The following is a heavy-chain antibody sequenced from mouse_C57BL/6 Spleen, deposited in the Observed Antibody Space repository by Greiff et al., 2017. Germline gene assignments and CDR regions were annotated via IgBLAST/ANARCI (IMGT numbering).Heavy chain of an antibody. J-gene: IGHJ4*01. CDR1: GYTFTDYN. CDR2: INPNNGGT. V-gene: IGHV1-22*01. CDR3: ARTPSYDYDGMDY. Sequence: EVQVVESGPELVKPGASVKMSCKASGYTFTDYNMHWVKQSHGKSLEWIGYINPNNGGTSYNQKFKGKATLTVNKSSSTAYMELRGLTSEDSAVYYCARTPSYDYDGMDYWGQGTSVTVSS. D-gene: IGHD2-4*01.